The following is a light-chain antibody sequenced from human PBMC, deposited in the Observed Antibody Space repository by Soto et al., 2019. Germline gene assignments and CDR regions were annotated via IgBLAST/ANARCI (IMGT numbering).Light chain of an antibody. J-gene: IGKJ5*01. Sequence: EIVMTQSPATLSVSPGERVTLSCRASQNIRSDLAWYQQKPGQAPRLLMYGASIRATGIPARFSGSGSGTDFTLTISSLQSEDLALYYCQQRSNWPPITFGQGTRLEIK. CDR2: GAS. CDR3: QQRSNWPPIT. V-gene: IGKV3-15*01. CDR1: QNIRSD.